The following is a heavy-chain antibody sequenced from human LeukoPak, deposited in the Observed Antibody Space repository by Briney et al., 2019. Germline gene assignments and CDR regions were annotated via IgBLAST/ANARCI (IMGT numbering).Heavy chain of an antibody. J-gene: IGHJ4*02. CDR2: IYTSGST. V-gene: IGHV4-61*02. CDR3: ARDPGYSSGWLDY. CDR1: GYSISSGYY. D-gene: IGHD6-19*01. Sequence: SETLSLTCAVSGYSISSGYYWGWIRQPAGKGLEWIGRIYTSGSTNYNPSLKSRVTISVDTSKNQFSLKLSSVTAADTAVYYCARDPGYSSGWLDYWGQGTLVTVSS.